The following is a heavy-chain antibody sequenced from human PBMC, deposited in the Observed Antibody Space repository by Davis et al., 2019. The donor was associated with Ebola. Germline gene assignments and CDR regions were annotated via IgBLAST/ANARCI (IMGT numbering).Heavy chain of an antibody. Sequence: SVKVSCKASGYTFTSYGISWVRQAPGQGLEWMGGIIPIFGTANYAQKFQGRVTITADESTSTAYMELSSLRSEDTAVYYCARDRNSGYDSNWFDPWGQGTLVTVSS. V-gene: IGHV1-69*13. CDR3: ARDRNSGYDSNWFDP. D-gene: IGHD5-12*01. J-gene: IGHJ5*02. CDR2: IIPIFGTA. CDR1: GYTFTSYG.